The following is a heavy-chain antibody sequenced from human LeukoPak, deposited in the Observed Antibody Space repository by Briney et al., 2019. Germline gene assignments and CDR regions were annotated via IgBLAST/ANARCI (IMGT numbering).Heavy chain of an antibody. V-gene: IGHV1-69*13. CDR2: IIPIFGTA. D-gene: IGHD6-13*01. CDR3: ARGAPTAAGLGRGY. J-gene: IGHJ4*02. Sequence: GASVKVSCKASGGTFSSYAISWVRQAPGQGLEWMGGIIPIFGTANYAQKFQGRVTITADESTSTAYMELSSLRSEDTAVYYCARGAPTAAGLGRGYWGQGTLVTVSS. CDR1: GGTFSSYA.